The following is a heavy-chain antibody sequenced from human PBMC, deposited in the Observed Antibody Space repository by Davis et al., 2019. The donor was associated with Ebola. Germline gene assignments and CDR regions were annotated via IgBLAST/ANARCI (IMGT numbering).Heavy chain of an antibody. CDR2: IYHSGST. CDR1: DYSISSGYY. D-gene: IGHD5-18*01. Sequence: MPSETLSLTCTVSDYSISSGYYWGWIRQPPGKGLGWIGTIYHSGSTYYNPSLKSRVTISVDTSKNQFSLKLSSVTAADTAVYYCARGRYSYGYFDYWGQGTLVTVSP. V-gene: IGHV4-38-2*02. J-gene: IGHJ4*02. CDR3: ARGRYSYGYFDY.